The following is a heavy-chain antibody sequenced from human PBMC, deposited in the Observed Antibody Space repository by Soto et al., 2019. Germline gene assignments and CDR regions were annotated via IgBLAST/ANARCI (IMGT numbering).Heavy chain of an antibody. J-gene: IGHJ6*02. CDR3: ARDLYYGENYGMDV. CDR2: IYSGGST. D-gene: IGHD4-17*01. Sequence: GGSLRLSCAASGFTVSSNYMSWVRQAPGKGLGLVLVIYSGGSTYYADSVKGRFTISRDNSKNTLYLQMNSLRAEDTAVYYCARDLYYGENYGMDVWGQGTTVTVSS. V-gene: IGHV3-53*05. CDR1: GFTVSSNY.